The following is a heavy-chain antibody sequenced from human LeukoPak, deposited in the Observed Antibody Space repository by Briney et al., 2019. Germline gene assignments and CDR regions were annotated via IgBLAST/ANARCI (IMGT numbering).Heavy chain of an antibody. Sequence: SETLSLTCTVSGGSISSYYWSWIRQPPGKGLEWIGYIYYSGSTNYNPSLKSRVTISVDTSKNQFSLKLSAVTAADTAVYYCARVGCGELYSPFDYWGQGTLVTVSS. CDR1: GGSISSYY. D-gene: IGHD3-10*01. V-gene: IGHV4-59*13. CDR2: IYYSGST. J-gene: IGHJ4*02. CDR3: ARVGCGELYSPFDY.